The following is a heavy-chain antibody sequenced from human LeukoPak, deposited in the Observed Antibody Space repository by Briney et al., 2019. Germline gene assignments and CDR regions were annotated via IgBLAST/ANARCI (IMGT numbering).Heavy chain of an antibody. Sequence: SETLSLTCTVSGGSIGSGGYYWSWIRQHPGKGLEWIGYIYYSGSTYYNPSLKSRVTISVDTSKNQFSLKLSSVTAADTAVYYCAREVAYGDYGFDYWGQGTLVTVSS. J-gene: IGHJ4*02. CDR3: AREVAYGDYGFDY. CDR2: IYYSGST. V-gene: IGHV4-31*03. D-gene: IGHD4-17*01. CDR1: GGSIGSGGYY.